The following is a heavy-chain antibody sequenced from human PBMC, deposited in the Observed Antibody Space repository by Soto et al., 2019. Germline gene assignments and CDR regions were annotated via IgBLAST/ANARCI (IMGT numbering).Heavy chain of an antibody. CDR3: ARPYDILTGYYPSYYYYYGMDV. Sequence: SQTLSLTCAISGDSVSSNSAAWNWIRQSPSRGLEWLGRTYYRSKWYNDYAVSVKSRITINPDTSKNQFSLQLNSVTPEDTAVYYCARPYDILTGYYPSYYYYYGMDVWGQGTTVTVSS. CDR2: TYYRSKWYN. V-gene: IGHV6-1*01. J-gene: IGHJ6*02. D-gene: IGHD3-9*01. CDR1: GDSVSSNSAA.